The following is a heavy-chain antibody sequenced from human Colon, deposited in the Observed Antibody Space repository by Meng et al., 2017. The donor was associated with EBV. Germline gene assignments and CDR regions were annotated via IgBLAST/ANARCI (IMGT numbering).Heavy chain of an antibody. Sequence: QGQRQEWGPGLVRPSQTLSLTCTVSGGSISRGGYYWSWIRQHPGKGLEWIGYIHSSGSTYYNPSLRSRLTISVDTSKNQFSLKLSSVTAADTAVYYCARASYGSGSPLGESWFDPWGQGTLVTVSS. CDR1: GGSISRGGYY. D-gene: IGHD3-10*01. CDR3: ARASYGSGSPLGESWFDP. V-gene: IGHV4-31*03. J-gene: IGHJ5*02. CDR2: IHSSGST.